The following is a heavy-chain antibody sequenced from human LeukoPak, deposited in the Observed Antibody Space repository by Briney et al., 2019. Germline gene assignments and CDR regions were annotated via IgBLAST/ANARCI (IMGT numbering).Heavy chain of an antibody. CDR3: ARETSDGASPNAFDI. Sequence: SETLSLTCTVSGGSISSGGYYWSWIRQHPGKGLEWIGYIYYSGSTYYNPSLKSRVTMSVDTSKNQFSLKLSSVTAADTAVYYCARETSDGASPNAFDIWGQGTMVTVSS. V-gene: IGHV4-31*03. CDR2: IYYSGST. CDR1: GGSISSGGYY. D-gene: IGHD4-17*01. J-gene: IGHJ3*02.